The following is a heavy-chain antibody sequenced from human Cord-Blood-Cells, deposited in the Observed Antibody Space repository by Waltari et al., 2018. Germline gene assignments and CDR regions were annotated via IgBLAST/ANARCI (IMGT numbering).Heavy chain of an antibody. J-gene: IGHJ4*02. Sequence: QVQLVQSGAEVKKPGASVKVSCKASGYTFTGYYMHWVRQAPGQGLEWMGWINPISGGTNYAQKFQGRVTRTRDTAISTAYMELSRLRSDDTAVYYCARDSGSYFTSLDYWGQGTLVTVSS. V-gene: IGHV1-2*02. CDR3: ARDSGSYFTSLDY. CDR1: GYTFTGYY. D-gene: IGHD1-26*01. CDR2: INPISGGT.